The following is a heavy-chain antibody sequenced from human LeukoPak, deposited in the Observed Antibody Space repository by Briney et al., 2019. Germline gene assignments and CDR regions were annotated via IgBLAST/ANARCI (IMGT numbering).Heavy chain of an antibody. D-gene: IGHD6-25*01. CDR3: AKTTGYSSGGFDY. V-gene: IGHV3-23*01. CDR1: GFTFSSYA. CDR2: ISAGGGST. Sequence: GGSLRLSCAASGFTFSSYAMSWVRQPPGKGLEWVSGISAGGGSTYYADSVKGRFAISRDDSKNTLCLQMNSLRAEDTAVYYCAKTTGYSSGGFDYWGQGTLVTVSS. J-gene: IGHJ4*02.